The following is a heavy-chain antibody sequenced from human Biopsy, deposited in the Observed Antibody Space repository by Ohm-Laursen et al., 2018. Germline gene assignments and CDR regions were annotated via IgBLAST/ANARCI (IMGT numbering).Heavy chain of an antibody. D-gene: IGHD6-19*01. V-gene: IGHV3-23*01. CDR3: RAVAGEAFDL. CDR2: ISGSAAST. J-gene: IGHJ3*01. CDR1: GFTFSSYS. Sequence: SLRLSCSASGFTFSSYSMSWVRQPPGEGLEWVSAISGSAASTYYSDSVKGRFTISRDNSKNMMYLQMNSLRADDTALYYCRAVAGEAFDLWGQGTMVTVSS.